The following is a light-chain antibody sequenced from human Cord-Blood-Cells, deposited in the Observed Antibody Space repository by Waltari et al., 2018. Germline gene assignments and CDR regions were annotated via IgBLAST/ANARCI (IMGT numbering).Light chain of an antibody. V-gene: IGKV1-5*03. Sequence: IQMTQPPSTLSASVGDRVTITCRASQSISSWLAWYQQKPWKAPKLLIYKASSLESGVPSRSSGSGSGTEFTLTISSRQHDDFATYYCQEYNSYSWTFGQGTKVEIK. CDR3: QEYNSYSWT. CDR2: KAS. CDR1: QSISSW. J-gene: IGKJ1*01.